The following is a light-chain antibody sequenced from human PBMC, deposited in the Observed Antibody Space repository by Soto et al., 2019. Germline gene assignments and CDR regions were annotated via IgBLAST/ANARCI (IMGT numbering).Light chain of an antibody. CDR2: FND. CDR1: SSNVEVNY. CDR3: AVWDDNLSGHV. Sequence: QPVLTQSPSASGTPGQRVIISCSGSSSNVEVNYVYWYQQFPGTAPKLLIYFNDQRPSGVPDRFSGSKSGTSASLAISGLRSEDEADYYCAVWDDNLSGHVFGTGTKLTVL. V-gene: IGLV1-47*02. J-gene: IGLJ1*01.